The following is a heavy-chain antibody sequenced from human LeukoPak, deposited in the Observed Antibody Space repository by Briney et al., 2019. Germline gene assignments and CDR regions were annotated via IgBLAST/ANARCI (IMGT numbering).Heavy chain of an antibody. CDR1: GFTFSSYA. D-gene: IGHD5-18*01. CDR2: ISGRSGGT. V-gene: IGHV3-23*01. Sequence: GGSLRLSCAASGFTFSSYAMSWVRQAPGRGLEWISVISGRSGGTHYADSVKGRFTISRDNSRSMVFLHMSSLRADDTAVYYCVKDQDMNTAMVFDYWGQGTLVTVSS. J-gene: IGHJ4*02. CDR3: VKDQDMNTAMVFDY.